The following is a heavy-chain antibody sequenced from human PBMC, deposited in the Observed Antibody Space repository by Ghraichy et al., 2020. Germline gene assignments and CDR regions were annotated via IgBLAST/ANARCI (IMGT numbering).Heavy chain of an antibody. J-gene: IGHJ4*02. CDR3: ARDLLRYCSSTSCPAEDY. CDR1: GYTFTGYY. V-gene: IGHV1-2*02. Sequence: ASVKVSCKASGYTFTGYYMHWVRQAPGQGLEWMGWINPNSGGTNYAQKFQGRVTMTRDTSISTAYMELSRLRSDDTAVYYCARDLLRYCSSTSCPAEDYWGQGTLVTVSS. D-gene: IGHD2-2*01. CDR2: INPNSGGT.